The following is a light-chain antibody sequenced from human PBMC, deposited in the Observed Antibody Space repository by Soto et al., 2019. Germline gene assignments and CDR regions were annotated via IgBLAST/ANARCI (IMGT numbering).Light chain of an antibody. CDR2: GAS. CDR1: QSVTSSY. J-gene: IGKJ1*01. CDR3: QQYGGLPT. V-gene: IGKV3-20*01. Sequence: EIVLTQSLGTLSLSPWERVTLSCRASQSVTSSYIAWYQQKSGQAPRLLLYGASSRATGIPDRFRGSGSGTDFTLTISRLEPEDFAVYYCQQYGGLPTFGQGTKVDIK.